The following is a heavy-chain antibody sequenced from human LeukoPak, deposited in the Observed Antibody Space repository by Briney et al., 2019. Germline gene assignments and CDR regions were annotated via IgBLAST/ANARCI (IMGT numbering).Heavy chain of an antibody. D-gene: IGHD3-10*01. CDR2: IYTSGST. Sequence: SQTLSLTCTVSGGSLSSGSYYWSWIRQPAGKGLEWIGRIYTSGSTNYNPSLKSRVTISVDTSKNQFSLKLSSVTAADTAVYYCARAIVGFGELYVDYWGQGTLVTVSS. CDR3: ARAIVGFGELYVDY. J-gene: IGHJ4*02. V-gene: IGHV4-61*02. CDR1: GGSLSSGSYY.